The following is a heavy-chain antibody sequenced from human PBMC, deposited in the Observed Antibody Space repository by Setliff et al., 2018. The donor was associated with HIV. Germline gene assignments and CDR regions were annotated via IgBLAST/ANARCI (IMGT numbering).Heavy chain of an antibody. CDR1: GYSISSDYY. Sequence: SETLSLTCTVSGYSISSDYYWGWIRQSPGKGLEWIGNIHHSVNTYYNPSLKSRVTISADATKNQFSLKLTSVTAADTAVYYCASIWFGESKPLDSWGQGMLVTSPQ. CDR3: ASIWFGESKPLDS. J-gene: IGHJ4*02. V-gene: IGHV4-38-2*02. D-gene: IGHD3-10*01. CDR2: IHHSVNT.